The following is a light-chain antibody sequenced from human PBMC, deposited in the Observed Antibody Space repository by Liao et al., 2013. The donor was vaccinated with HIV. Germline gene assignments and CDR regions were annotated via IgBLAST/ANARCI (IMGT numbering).Light chain of an antibody. CDR2: HDT. CDR1: KLGDKY. CDR3: QAWDSGTAV. J-gene: IGLJ3*02. V-gene: IGLV3-1*01. Sequence: SYELTQAPSVSVSPGQTASITCSGDKLGDKYVCWYQQKPGLSPVLVIYHDTRRPSGIPERFSGSNSGNTATLTISGTQAMDEADYYCQAWDSGTAVFGGGTKLTVL.